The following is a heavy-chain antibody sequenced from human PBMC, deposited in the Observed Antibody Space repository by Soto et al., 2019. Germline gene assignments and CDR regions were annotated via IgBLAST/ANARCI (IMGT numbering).Heavy chain of an antibody. D-gene: IGHD2-15*01. J-gene: IGHJ4*02. CDR2: VYHSGNT. CDR3: ARREGDCRGGSCPYYHD. CDR1: GDSISSYNW. Sequence: QVHLQESGPRLVKPSETLSLTCDVSGDSISSYNWWTWVRQTPGKGLEWIGEVYHSGNTNHNPSLKSLVTISVDKSRNQFSLSLTSVTAADTAVYYCARREGDCRGGSCPYYHDWGQGTLVTASS. V-gene: IGHV4-4*02.